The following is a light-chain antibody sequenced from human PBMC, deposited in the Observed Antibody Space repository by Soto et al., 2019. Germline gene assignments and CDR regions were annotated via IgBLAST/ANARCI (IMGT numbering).Light chain of an antibody. V-gene: IGLV2-11*01. Sequence: QSALTQPRSVSGSPGQSVTISCTGTSSDVGGYNYVSWYQQYPGKAPKLMIYDVSGRPSGVPDRFSGSKSGNTASLTISGLQAEDEADYYCCSYAGIHVVFGGGTNSPS. J-gene: IGLJ2*01. CDR2: DVS. CDR1: SSDVGGYNY. CDR3: CSYAGIHVV.